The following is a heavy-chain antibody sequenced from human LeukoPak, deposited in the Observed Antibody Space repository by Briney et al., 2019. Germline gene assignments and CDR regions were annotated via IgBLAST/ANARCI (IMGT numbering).Heavy chain of an antibody. Sequence: SETLSLTCTVSGGSISVNRYYWGWIRQPPGKGPEWLGSMYYSGNTYYNPSLRSRVTISVDTSKNQFSLRLSSVTAADTAVYYCARQDRITNSIDAFDIWGQGTMVTVSS. V-gene: IGHV4-39*07. J-gene: IGHJ3*02. D-gene: IGHD1-1*01. CDR3: ARQDRITNSIDAFDI. CDR2: MYYSGNT. CDR1: GGSISVNRYY.